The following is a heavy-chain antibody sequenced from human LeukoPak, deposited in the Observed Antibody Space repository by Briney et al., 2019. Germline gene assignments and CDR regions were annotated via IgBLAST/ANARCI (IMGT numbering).Heavy chain of an antibody. Sequence: ASVKVSCKASGGTFSSYAISWVRQAPGQGLEWMGWINTNTGNPTYAQGFTGRFVFSLDTSVSTAYLQISSLKAEDTAVYYCARVSIAAAGTELGFDPWGQGTLVTVSS. CDR1: GGTFSSYA. D-gene: IGHD6-13*01. CDR2: INTNTGNP. J-gene: IGHJ5*02. CDR3: ARVSIAAAGTELGFDP. V-gene: IGHV7-4-1*02.